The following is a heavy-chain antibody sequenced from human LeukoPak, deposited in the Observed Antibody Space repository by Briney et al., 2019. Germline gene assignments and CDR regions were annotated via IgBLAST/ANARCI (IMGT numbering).Heavy chain of an antibody. Sequence: SRVTISVDTSKNQFSLKLSSVTAADTAVYYCARAPRDLDAFDIWGQGTMVTVSS. CDR3: ARAPRDLDAFDI. J-gene: IGHJ3*02. V-gene: IGHV4-39*07.